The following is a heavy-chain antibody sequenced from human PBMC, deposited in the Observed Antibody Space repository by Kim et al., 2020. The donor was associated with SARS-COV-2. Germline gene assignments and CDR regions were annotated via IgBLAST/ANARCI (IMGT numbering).Heavy chain of an antibody. V-gene: IGHV3-49*04. CDR3: NRDHLATINAGMDV. CDR1: GFSFGDYS. D-gene: IGHD5-12*01. Sequence: GGSLRLSCTTSGFSFGDYSINWVRQAPGKGLEWVGFIRSAGFGKTTQYAASVKGRFTISRETSKSISYLQMNSLKTEDPAVYFCNRDHLATINAGMDVWGQGTTVTVSS. CDR2: IRSAGFGKTT. J-gene: IGHJ6*02.